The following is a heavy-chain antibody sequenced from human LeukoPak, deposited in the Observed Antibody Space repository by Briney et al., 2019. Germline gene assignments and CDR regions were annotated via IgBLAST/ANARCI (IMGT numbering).Heavy chain of an antibody. Sequence: SETLSLTCTVSGGSISSYYWSWIRQPPGKGLERIGDIYYSGSTNYNPSLKRRVIISVDMSKNQFSLKLSSVTAADTAVYYCARMISSGSMAIVYWGQGTLGTVSS. J-gene: IGHJ4*02. V-gene: IGHV4-59*01. CDR2: IYYSGST. CDR1: GGSISSYY. CDR3: ARMISSGSMAIVY. D-gene: IGHD6-19*01.